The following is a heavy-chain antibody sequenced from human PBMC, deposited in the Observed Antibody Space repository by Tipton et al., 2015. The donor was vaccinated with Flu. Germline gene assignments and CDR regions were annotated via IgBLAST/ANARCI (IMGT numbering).Heavy chain of an antibody. J-gene: IGHJ5*02. CDR3: AKGGSLLLFAYNWFDP. CDR2: INPSGGST. CDR1: GYTFTSYY. V-gene: IGHV1-46*01. D-gene: IGHD2-15*01. Sequence: QLVQSGAEVKKPGASVKVSCKASGYTFTSYYMHWERQAPGQGLEWMGIINPSGGSTSYAQKFQGRVTMTRDTSTSTVYMELSSLRSEDTAVYYCAKGGSLLLFAYNWFDPWGQGTLVTVSS.